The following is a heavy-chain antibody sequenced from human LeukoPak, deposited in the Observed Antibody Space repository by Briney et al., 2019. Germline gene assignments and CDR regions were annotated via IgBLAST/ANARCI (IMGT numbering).Heavy chain of an antibody. CDR3: ARAAITMIVVVRGPRDYYMDV. CDR2: IYNSGTT. D-gene: IGHD3-22*01. Sequence: ASETLSLTCVVSGDSISSGGYSWNWIRQPPGKGLEWIGYIYNSGTTSYNPSLKSRVTMSVDTSKNQFSLKLSSVTAADTALYYCARAAITMIVVVRGPRDYYMDVWGKGTTVTVSS. CDR1: GDSISSGGYS. J-gene: IGHJ6*03. V-gene: IGHV4-30-4*07.